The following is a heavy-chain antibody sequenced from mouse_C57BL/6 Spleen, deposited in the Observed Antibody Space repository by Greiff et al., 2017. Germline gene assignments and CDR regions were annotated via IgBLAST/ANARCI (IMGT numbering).Heavy chain of an antibody. V-gene: IGHV1-26*01. CDR1: GYTFTDYY. Sequence: VQLQQSGPELVKPGASVKISCKASGYTFTDYYMNWVKQSHGKSLEWIGDINPNNGGTSYNQKFKGKATLTVDKSSSTAYMELRSLTSEDSAVYDGARWDDGYSNWYFDVWGTGTTVTVSS. J-gene: IGHJ1*03. CDR2: INPNNGGT. CDR3: ARWDDGYSNWYFDV. D-gene: IGHD2-3*01.